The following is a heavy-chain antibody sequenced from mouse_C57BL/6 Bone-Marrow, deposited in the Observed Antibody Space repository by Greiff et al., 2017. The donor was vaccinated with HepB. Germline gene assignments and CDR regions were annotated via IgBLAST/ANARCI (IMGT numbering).Heavy chain of an antibody. CDR3: ASPPIYYYGSSYFDY. CDR2: IYPRSGNT. Sequence: QVHVKQSGAELARPGASVKLSCKASGYTFTSYGISWVKQRTGQGLEWIGEIYPRSGNTYYNEKFKGKATLTADKSSSTAYMELRSLTSEDSAVYFCASPPIYYYGSSYFDYWGQGTTLTVSS. J-gene: IGHJ2*01. CDR1: GYTFTSYG. V-gene: IGHV1-81*01. D-gene: IGHD1-1*01.